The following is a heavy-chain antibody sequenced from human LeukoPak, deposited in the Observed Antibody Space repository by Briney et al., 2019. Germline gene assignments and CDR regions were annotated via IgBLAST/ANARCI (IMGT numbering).Heavy chain of an antibody. CDR2: IYYSGST. D-gene: IGHD3-22*01. CDR1: GGSISSYY. J-gene: IGHJ4*02. V-gene: IGHV4-59*01. CDR3: ARSYYDSSGYYFDY. Sequence: SETLSLTCTVSGGSISSYYWSWIRQPPGKGLEWIGYIYYSGSTNYNPSLKSRVTISVDTSKNQFSLKLSSATAADTAVYYCARSYYDSSGYYFDYWGQGTLVTVSS.